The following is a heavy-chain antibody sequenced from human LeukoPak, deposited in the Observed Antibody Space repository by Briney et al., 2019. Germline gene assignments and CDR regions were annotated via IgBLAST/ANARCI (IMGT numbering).Heavy chain of an antibody. Sequence: SETLSLTCTVSGYSISNGYYWGWIRQPPGKGLEWIGSIYHSGSTYYNPSHKSRVTISVDTSKNQFSLKLSSVTAADTAVYYCARVGITMVRGVIIGGAVDYWGQGTLVTVSS. J-gene: IGHJ4*02. D-gene: IGHD3-10*01. CDR3: ARVGITMVRGVIIGGAVDY. CDR1: GYSISNGYY. CDR2: IYHSGST. V-gene: IGHV4-38-2*02.